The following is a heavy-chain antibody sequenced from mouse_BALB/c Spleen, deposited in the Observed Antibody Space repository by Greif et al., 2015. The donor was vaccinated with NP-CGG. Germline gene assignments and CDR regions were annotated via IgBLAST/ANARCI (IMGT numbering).Heavy chain of an antibody. J-gene: IGHJ4*01. Sequence: QVQLQQPGPGLVAPSQSLSITCTVSGFSLSRYSVHWVRQPPGKGLEWLGMGWGGGSTDYNSALKSRLSISKDNSKSQVFLKMNSLQTDDTAMYYCARRNYYGSTYAMDYWGQGTSVTVSS. D-gene: IGHD1-1*01. CDR1: GFSLSRYS. CDR2: GWGGGST. V-gene: IGHV2-6-4*01. CDR3: ARRNYYGSTYAMDY.